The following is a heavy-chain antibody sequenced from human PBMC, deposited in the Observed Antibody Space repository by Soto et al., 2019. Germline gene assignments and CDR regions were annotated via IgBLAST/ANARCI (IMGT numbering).Heavy chain of an antibody. Sequence: QVQLVESGGGVVQPGRSLRLSCAASGFSFSTYAMHWVRQAPGKGLEWVAVISYDGSNKYYADSVRGRFTISRDNSKNTLYLQMNSLRAEDTAVYYCARDGLRYYYESGSLAGMDVWGQGTTVTVSS. CDR1: GFSFSTYA. J-gene: IGHJ6*02. CDR2: ISYDGSNK. V-gene: IGHV3-30-3*01. CDR3: ARDGLRYYYESGSLAGMDV. D-gene: IGHD3-10*01.